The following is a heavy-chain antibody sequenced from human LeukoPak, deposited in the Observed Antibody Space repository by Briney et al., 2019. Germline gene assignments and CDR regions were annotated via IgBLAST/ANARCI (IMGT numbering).Heavy chain of an antibody. J-gene: IGHJ4*02. D-gene: IGHD6-13*01. CDR2: INTDGGST. CDR1: GFTFSSYW. V-gene: IGHV3-74*01. CDR3: ARVSSSSWWALDY. Sequence: GGSLRLSCAASGFTFSSYWMHWVRQAPGKGLVWVSRINTDGGSTSYADSVKGRFTISRDNAKNTLYLQMNSLRAEDTAAYYCARVSSSSWWALDYWGQGTLVTVSS.